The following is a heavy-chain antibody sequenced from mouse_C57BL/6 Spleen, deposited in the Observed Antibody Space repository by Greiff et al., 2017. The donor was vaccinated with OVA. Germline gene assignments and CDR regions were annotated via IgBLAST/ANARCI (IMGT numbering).Heavy chain of an antibody. CDR2: IDPETGGT. CDR3: ANYYGSSSY. J-gene: IGHJ2*01. CDR1: GYTFTDYE. D-gene: IGHD1-1*01. Sequence: QVHVKQSGAELVRPGASVTLSCKASGYTFTDYEMHWVKQTPVHGLEWIGAIDPETGGTAYNQKFKGKAILTADKSSSTAYMELRSLTSEDSAVYYCANYYGSSSYWGQGTTLTVSS. V-gene: IGHV1-15*01.